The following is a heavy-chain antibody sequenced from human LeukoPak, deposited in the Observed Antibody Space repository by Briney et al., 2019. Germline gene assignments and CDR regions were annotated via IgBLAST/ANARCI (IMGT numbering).Heavy chain of an antibody. CDR2: IKEDGSEK. CDR1: GFTFSGSW. V-gene: IGHV3-7*01. D-gene: IGHD4-17*01. J-gene: IGHJ4*02. CDR3: ARSHLAENDYGDYEDWFE. Sequence: GGSLRLSCAGSGFTFSGSWMSWVRQATGKGLEWVANIKEDGSEKFYVDSVKGRFTTSRDNAKSSLFLQMNSLRAEDTAVYYCARSHLAENDYGDYEDWFEWGQGTLVTVSS.